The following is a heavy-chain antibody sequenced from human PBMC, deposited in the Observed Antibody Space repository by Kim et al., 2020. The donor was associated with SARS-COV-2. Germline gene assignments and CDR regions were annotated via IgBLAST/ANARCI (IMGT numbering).Heavy chain of an antibody. V-gene: IGHV3-23*01. J-gene: IGHJ4*02. Sequence: GGSLRLSCAASGFTFSSYAMSWVCQAPGKGLEWVSAISGSGGSTYYADSVKGRFTISRDNSKNTLYLQMNSLRAEDTAVYYCANIPIQFDHYYFDYWGQGTLVTVSS. CDR1: GFTFSSYA. CDR2: ISGSGGST. CDR3: ANIPIQFDHYYFDY.